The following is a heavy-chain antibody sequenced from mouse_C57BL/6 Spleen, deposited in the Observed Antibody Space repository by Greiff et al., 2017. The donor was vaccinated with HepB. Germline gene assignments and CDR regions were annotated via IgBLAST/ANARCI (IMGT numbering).Heavy chain of an antibody. V-gene: IGHV2-9-1*01. Sequence: VKLQESGPGLVAPSQSLSITCTVSGFSLTSYAISWVRQPPGKGLEWLGVIWTGGGTNYNSALKSRLSISKDNSKRQVFLKMNSLQTDDTARYYCARNYEVYYDYDWFAYWGQGTLVTVSA. CDR2: IWTGGGT. CDR3: ARNYEVYYDYDWFAY. D-gene: IGHD2-4*01. CDR1: GFSLTSYA. J-gene: IGHJ3*01.